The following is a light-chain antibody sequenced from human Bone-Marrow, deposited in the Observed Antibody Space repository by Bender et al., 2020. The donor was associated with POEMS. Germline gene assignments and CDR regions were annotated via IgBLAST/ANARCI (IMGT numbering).Light chain of an antibody. CDR3: SVWDDSLSGAV. CDR2: ANN. Sequence: QSVLTQPPSLSGAPGQRVTISCTGSSSNIGAGYDVHWYQQLSGTAPKLLIFANNNRPSGVPDRFSGSKSATSASLAISGLRSEDEGDYYCSVWDDSLSGAVFGGGTQVTVL. CDR1: SSNIGAGYD. V-gene: IGLV1-40*01. J-gene: IGLJ7*01.